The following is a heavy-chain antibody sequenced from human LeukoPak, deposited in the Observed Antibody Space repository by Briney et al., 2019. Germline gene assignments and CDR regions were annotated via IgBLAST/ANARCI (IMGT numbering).Heavy chain of an antibody. CDR3: ARGEDYDWFDP. D-gene: IGHD3-16*01. V-gene: IGHV1-18*01. CDR1: GYTFTSYG. J-gene: IGHJ5*02. Sequence: APVKVSCKASGYTFTSYGISWVRQALGQGLEWMGWSSAYNGNTNYAQKFQGRVTITADESTSTAYMELSSLRSEDTAVYYCARGEDYDWFDPWGQGTLVTVSS. CDR2: SSAYNGNT.